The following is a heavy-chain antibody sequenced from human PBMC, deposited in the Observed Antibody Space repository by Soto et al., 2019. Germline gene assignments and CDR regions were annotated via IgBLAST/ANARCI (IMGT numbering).Heavy chain of an antibody. CDR2: VNPTGGST. D-gene: IGHD6-25*01. Sequence: QVQLVQSGAEVKKPGASVRVSCKASGYTFTSYYIHWVRQAPGQGLEWMAIVNPTGGSTNYAQKFQVRVTFTFDTSTSTVFMELNSLRYEDTAVYYCARHLAAGDSWGQGTLVTVSS. J-gene: IGHJ4*02. CDR1: GYTFTSYY. V-gene: IGHV1-46*03. CDR3: ARHLAAGDS.